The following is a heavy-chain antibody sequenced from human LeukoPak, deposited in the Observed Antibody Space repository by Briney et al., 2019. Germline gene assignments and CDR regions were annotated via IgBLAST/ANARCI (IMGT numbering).Heavy chain of an antibody. V-gene: IGHV3-33*01. CDR2: IWYDGSNK. CDR1: GFTFSSYG. J-gene: IGHJ6*02. CDR3: AREVEGQYYYYGMDV. D-gene: IGHD2-15*01. Sequence: GGSLRLSCAASGFTFSSYGMHWVRQAPGKGLEWVAVIWYDGSNKYYADSVKGRFTISRDNSKNTLYLQMNSLRAEDTAVYYCAREVEGQYYYYGMDVWGQGTTVTVFS.